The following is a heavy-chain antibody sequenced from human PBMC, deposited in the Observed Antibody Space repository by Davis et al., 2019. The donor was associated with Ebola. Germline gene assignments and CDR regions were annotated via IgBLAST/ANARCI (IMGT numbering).Heavy chain of an antibody. CDR3: AREIKGYSSGQKHHHFDY. J-gene: IGHJ4*02. CDR1: GGSVSSGSYY. CDR2: IYYSGST. Sequence: PSETLSLTCTVSGGSVSSGSYYWSWIRQPPGKGLEWIGYIYYSGSTNYNPSLKSRVTISVDTSKNQFSLKLSSVTAADTAVYYCAREIKGYSSGQKHHHFDYWGQGTLVTVSS. D-gene: IGHD6-19*01. V-gene: IGHV4-61*01.